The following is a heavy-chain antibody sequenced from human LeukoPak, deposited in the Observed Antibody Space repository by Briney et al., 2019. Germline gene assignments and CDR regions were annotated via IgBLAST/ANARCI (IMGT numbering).Heavy chain of an antibody. Sequence: ASVKVSCKASGYTFTGYYMHWVRQAPGQGREGMGRINPNSGGTNSAQKLQGRVTMNSDTSISTAYMELSRLRSDDTDVYYCAREVVIDAFDIWGQGTMVTVSS. D-gene: IGHD3-22*01. CDR1: GYTFTGYY. J-gene: IGHJ3*02. V-gene: IGHV1-2*05. CDR2: INPNSGGT. CDR3: AREVVIDAFDI.